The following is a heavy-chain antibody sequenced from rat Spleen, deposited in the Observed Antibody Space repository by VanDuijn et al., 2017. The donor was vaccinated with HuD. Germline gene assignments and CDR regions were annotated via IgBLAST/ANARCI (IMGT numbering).Heavy chain of an antibody. CDR2: ISYGDSSGHSST. Sequence: EVNFLASGGGLVQPGRSLKLSCAASGFNFSDYGMAWVRQAPTKGLEWVATISYGDSSGHSSTYYRDSVKGRFTISRDNAQSTLSLQMDSLRSEDTATYYCARRHYGYTDYFDYWGQGVMVTVSS. D-gene: IGHD1-9*01. V-gene: IGHV5-29*01. CDR1: GFNFSDYG. CDR3: ARRHYGYTDYFDY. J-gene: IGHJ2*01.